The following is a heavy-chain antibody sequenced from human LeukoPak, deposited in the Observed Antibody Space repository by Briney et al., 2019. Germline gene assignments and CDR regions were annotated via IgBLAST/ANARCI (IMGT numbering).Heavy chain of an antibody. CDR3: AKYDSSGYIDY. V-gene: IGHV5-51*01. CDR2: VYPGDSDT. CDR1: GYSFGGYW. Sequence: GESLKISCKGSGYSFGGYWIAWVRQMPGKGLEWMGIVYPGDSDTTYSPSFQGQVTFSADKSIKTAYLQWSSLRASDSAMYYCAKYDSSGYIDYWGQGTLVTVSS. D-gene: IGHD6-25*01. J-gene: IGHJ4*02.